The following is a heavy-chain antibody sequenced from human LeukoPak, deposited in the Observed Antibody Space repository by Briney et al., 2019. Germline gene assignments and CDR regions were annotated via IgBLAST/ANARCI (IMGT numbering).Heavy chain of an antibody. CDR3: ARVAHKAGTRP. CDR1: GGSFSGYY. CDR2: INHSGST. V-gene: IGHV4-34*01. D-gene: IGHD6-19*01. J-gene: IGHJ5*02. Sequence: SETLSLTCAVYGGSFSGYYWSWIRQPPGKGLEWIGEINHSGSTNYNPSLKSRVTISVDTFENQFSLKLSSMTAADTAVYYCARVAHKAGTRPWGQGTLVTVSS.